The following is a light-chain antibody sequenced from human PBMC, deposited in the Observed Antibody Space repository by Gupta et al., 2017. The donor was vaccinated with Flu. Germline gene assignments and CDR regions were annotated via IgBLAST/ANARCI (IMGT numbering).Light chain of an antibody. J-gene: IGKJ1*01. V-gene: IGKV2-30*01. CDR1: QSLVYSDGNTY. CDR2: KGS. CDR3: MHEVQWPWT. Sequence: DVVMTQSPLSLPVTLGQPASISCRSSQSLVYSDGNTYLHWFQQRPGQSPRRLIYKGSNRDSGVPDRFSGSGSGTEFTLKISRVEAEDVGIYYCMHEVQWPWTFGQGTKVEIK.